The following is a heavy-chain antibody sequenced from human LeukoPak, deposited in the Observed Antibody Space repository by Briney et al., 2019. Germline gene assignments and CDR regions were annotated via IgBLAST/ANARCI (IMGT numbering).Heavy chain of an antibody. Sequence: PGGSLRLSCAASGFTFSNYWMHWVRQGPGKGLVWVSRIKSDGSDPSYADSAKGRFTISRDNAKSTLYLQMNSLRAEDTAVYYCVKDRDPMPSRGMDVWGQGTTVAVSS. CDR1: GFTFSNYW. V-gene: IGHV3-74*01. J-gene: IGHJ6*02. CDR2: IKSDGSDP. D-gene: IGHD2-2*01. CDR3: VKDRDPMPSRGMDV.